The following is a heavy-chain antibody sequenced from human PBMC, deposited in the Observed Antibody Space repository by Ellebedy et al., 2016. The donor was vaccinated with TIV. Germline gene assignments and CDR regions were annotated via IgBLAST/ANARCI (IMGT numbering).Heavy chain of an antibody. CDR2: IKSKIDGGTT. V-gene: IGHV3-15*01. CDR1: GITFTNAW. Sequence: GESLKISCVASGITFTNAWMNWVRQAPGKGLEWVGLIKSKIDGGTTAYAAPVKGRFTISRDDSQHTLYLQMNSLKAVDTAVYYCTTDRRGSYDMTLDIWGQGTMVSVSS. D-gene: IGHD1-26*01. CDR3: TTDRRGSYDMTLDI. J-gene: IGHJ3*02.